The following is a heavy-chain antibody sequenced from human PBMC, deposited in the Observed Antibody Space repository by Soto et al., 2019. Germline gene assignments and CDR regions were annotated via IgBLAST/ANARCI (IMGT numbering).Heavy chain of an antibody. CDR2: IYSGDNT. CDR1: GFTVTSDY. V-gene: IGHV3-66*01. CDR3: ARFPRIALAAFDC. D-gene: IGHD6-19*01. J-gene: IGHJ4*02. Sequence: EVQLVESGGDLVQPGGSLRLSCAASGFTVTSDYISWVRQAPGKGLEWVSTIYSGDNTYYADSVKGRFIISRDKSKNTLYLHMNNLRAEDTAVYYCARFPRIALAAFDCWGQGTLVTVSS.